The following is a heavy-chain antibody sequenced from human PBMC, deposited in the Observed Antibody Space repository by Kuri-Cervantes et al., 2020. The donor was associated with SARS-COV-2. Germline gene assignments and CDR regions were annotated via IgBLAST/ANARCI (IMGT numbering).Heavy chain of an antibody. CDR2: ISSSSSYI. CDR1: GFTFSSYS. CDR3: AREALYCGGDCYSRGLGWFDP. V-gene: IGHV3-21*01. Sequence: GESLKISCAASGFTFSSYSMNWVRQAPGKGLEWVSSISSSSSYIYYADSVKGRFTISRDNAKNSLSLQMNSLRAEDTAVYYCAREALYCGGDCYSRGLGWFDPWGQGTLVTVSS. D-gene: IGHD2-21*01. J-gene: IGHJ5*02.